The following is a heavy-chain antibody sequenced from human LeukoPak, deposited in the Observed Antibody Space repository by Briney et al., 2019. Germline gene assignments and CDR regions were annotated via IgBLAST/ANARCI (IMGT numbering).Heavy chain of an antibody. D-gene: IGHD3-22*01. Sequence: GGSLRLSCAGSGFTFSSYAMSWVRQAPGKGLEWVSAISGSGGTTYYADSVTGRFTISRDNSKNTLYLQMNSLRAEDTAVYYCAKDTSGSYFTGDYWGQGTLVTVSS. CDR3: AKDTSGSYFTGDY. CDR2: ISGSGGTT. CDR1: GFTFSSYA. V-gene: IGHV3-23*01. J-gene: IGHJ4*02.